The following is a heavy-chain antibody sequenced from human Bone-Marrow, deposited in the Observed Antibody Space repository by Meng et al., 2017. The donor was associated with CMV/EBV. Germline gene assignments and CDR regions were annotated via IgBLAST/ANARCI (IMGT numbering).Heavy chain of an antibody. CDR1: GGSFSGYY. CDR2: INHSGST. D-gene: IGHD2-2*01. V-gene: IGHV4-34*01. J-gene: IGHJ6*02. CDR3: ARAAAYQVPPYYYGMDV. Sequence: SETLSLTCAVYGGSFSGYYWSWIRQPPGKGLEWIGEINHSGSTNYNPSLKGRVTISVDTSKNQFSLKLSSVTAADTAVYYCARAAAYQVPPYYYGMDVWGQGTTVTVSS.